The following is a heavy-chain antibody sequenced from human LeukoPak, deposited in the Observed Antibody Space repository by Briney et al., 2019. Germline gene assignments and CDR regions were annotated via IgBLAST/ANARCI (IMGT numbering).Heavy chain of an antibody. CDR3: ARAGGWWAFDF. Sequence: GASVKVSCKASGYTFTSYGISWVRQAPGQGLEWMGWINTNTGNPTYARGFTGRFVFSLDTSVNTTYLEIGSLKAEDTAVYCCARAGGWWAFDFWGQGPMVTVSS. CDR1: GYTFTSYG. V-gene: IGHV7-4-1*01. CDR2: INTNTGNP. D-gene: IGHD6-19*01. J-gene: IGHJ3*01.